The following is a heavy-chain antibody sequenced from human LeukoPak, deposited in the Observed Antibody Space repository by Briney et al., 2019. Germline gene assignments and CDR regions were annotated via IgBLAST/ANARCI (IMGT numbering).Heavy chain of an antibody. CDR1: GGTFSSYA. Sequence: ASVKVSCKASGGTFSSYAISWVRQAPGQGLEWMGGIIPIFGTANYAQKFQGRVTITADESTSTAYMELSSLRSEDTTVYYCARAYHYDSSGENWFDPWGQGTLVTVSS. V-gene: IGHV1-69*13. CDR3: ARAYHYDSSGENWFDP. J-gene: IGHJ5*02. CDR2: IIPIFGTA. D-gene: IGHD3-22*01.